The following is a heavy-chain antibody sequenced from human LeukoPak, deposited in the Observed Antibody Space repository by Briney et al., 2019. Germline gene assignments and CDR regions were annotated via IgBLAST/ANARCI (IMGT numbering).Heavy chain of an antibody. J-gene: IGHJ1*01. CDR1: GFTFSSYS. V-gene: IGHV3-21*01. Sequence: GGSLRLSCAASGFTFSSYSMNWVRQAPGKGLEWVSSVSRSSRHLYYADSVKGRFTISRDDAKNSVYLQMNSLRADETAVYYCVRDFDTVTTAYLQLWGQGTLVTVSS. D-gene: IGHD4-17*01. CDR3: VRDFDTVTTAYLQL. CDR2: VSRSSRHL.